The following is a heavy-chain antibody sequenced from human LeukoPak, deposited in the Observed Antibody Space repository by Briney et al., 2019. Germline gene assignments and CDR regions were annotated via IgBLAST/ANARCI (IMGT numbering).Heavy chain of an antibody. CDR1: GFTFSSNY. Sequence: GGSLRLSCAASGFTFSSNYMSWVRQAPGKGLEWVSVIYSGGSTYYADSVKGRFTISRDNSKNTLYLQMNSLRAEDTAVYYCARDLRDSSSWFRMDVWGQGTTVTVSS. V-gene: IGHV3-53*01. J-gene: IGHJ6*02. D-gene: IGHD6-13*01. CDR2: IYSGGST. CDR3: ARDLRDSSSWFRMDV.